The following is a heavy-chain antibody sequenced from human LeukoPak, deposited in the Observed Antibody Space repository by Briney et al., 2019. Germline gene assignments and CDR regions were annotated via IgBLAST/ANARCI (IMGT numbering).Heavy chain of an antibody. D-gene: IGHD3-10*01. Sequence: GGSLRLSCAASGFTFSSYGMHWVRQAPGKGLEWVAVISYDRSNKYYADSVKGRFTISRDNSKNTLYLQMNSLRAEDTAAYYCARGPQYGSGSYLDFWGQGTLVTVSS. CDR1: GFTFSSYG. CDR3: ARGPQYGSGSYLDF. J-gene: IGHJ4*02. CDR2: ISYDRSNK. V-gene: IGHV3-30*03.